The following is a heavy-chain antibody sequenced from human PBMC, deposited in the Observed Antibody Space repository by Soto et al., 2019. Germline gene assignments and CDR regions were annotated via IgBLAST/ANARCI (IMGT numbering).Heavy chain of an antibody. V-gene: IGHV5-10-1*01. D-gene: IGHD6-13*01. CDR3: ARIPGSSKFDD. J-gene: IGHJ4*02. CDR2: IDPSDSYT. CDR1: GYSFTSYW. Sequence: GASLKISCKGSGYSFTSYWISWVRQMPGKGLEWMGRIDPSDSYTNYSPSFQGHVTISADKYISTAYLQWSSLKASDTAMYYCARIPGSSKFDDWGEGPLVTVSS.